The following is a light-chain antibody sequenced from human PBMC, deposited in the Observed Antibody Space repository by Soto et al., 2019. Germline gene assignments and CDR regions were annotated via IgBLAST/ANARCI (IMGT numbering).Light chain of an antibody. Sequence: SYELTQPPSVSVSPGQTASITCSGDKLGDKYACWYQQKPGQSPVLVIYQDSKRPSGIPERFSGSNSGNTATLTISGTQAMDEAAYYCQAGDRSTYVFGTGTKLTVL. CDR2: QDS. CDR1: KLGDKY. V-gene: IGLV3-1*01. CDR3: QAGDRSTYV. J-gene: IGLJ1*01.